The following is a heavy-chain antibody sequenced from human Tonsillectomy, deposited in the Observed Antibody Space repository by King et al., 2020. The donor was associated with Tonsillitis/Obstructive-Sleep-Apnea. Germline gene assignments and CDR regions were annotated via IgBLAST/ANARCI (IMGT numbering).Heavy chain of an antibody. D-gene: IGHD4-17*01. CDR3: AIYGAYLDAFDI. CDR2: INPHTGDT. J-gene: IGHJ3*02. V-gene: IGHV1-2*06. Sequence: VQLVESGTEVKKPGASVKVSCKASGYTFTAYYMHWVRQVPGQGLEWMGRINPHTGDTNYAQNFQGRLTMTRDTSISAVYMELSSLRSDDTAIYYCAIYGAYLDAFDIWGQGTMVTVSS. CDR1: GYTFTAYY.